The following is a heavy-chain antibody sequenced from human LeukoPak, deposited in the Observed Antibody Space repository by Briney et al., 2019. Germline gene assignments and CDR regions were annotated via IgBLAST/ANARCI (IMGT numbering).Heavy chain of an antibody. V-gene: IGHV4-39*07. Sequence: SETLSLTCTVSGGSISSSSYYWGWIRQPPGKGLEWIGSIYYSGSTYYNPSLKSRVTISVDTSKNQFSLKLSSVTAADTAVYYCARATGGELLFYYYYYMDVWGKGTTVTVSS. CDR1: GGSISSSSYY. J-gene: IGHJ6*03. CDR2: IYYSGST. CDR3: ARATGGELLFYYYYYMDV. D-gene: IGHD1-26*01.